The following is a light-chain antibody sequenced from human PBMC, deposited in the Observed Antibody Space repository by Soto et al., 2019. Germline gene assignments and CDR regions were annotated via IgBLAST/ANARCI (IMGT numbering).Light chain of an antibody. CDR1: QSLLYSSNNKNF. CDR3: QQYDSTPKT. Sequence: DIVMTQSPDSLAVSLGERATINCKSSQSLLYSSNNKNFLAWYQQKPGQPPKLLIHWASTRESGVPDRFSGSGSGTDFTLTISSLQAEDVAVYFCQQYDSTPKTFGQGTKLEI. J-gene: IGKJ2*01. V-gene: IGKV4-1*01. CDR2: WAS.